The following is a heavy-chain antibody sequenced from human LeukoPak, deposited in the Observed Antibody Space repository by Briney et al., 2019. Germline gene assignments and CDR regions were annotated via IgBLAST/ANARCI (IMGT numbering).Heavy chain of an antibody. V-gene: IGHV4-59*12. CDR3: ARGLVTHVGLWNY. Sequence: SETLSLTCTVSGDSISSYYWTWIRQPPGKVLEWIGYISYSGSTNYNPSLKSRVTISLDTSKNHFSLKLSSVTAADTAVYYCARGLVTHVGLWNYWGQGSLVTVSS. J-gene: IGHJ4*02. CDR2: ISYSGST. D-gene: IGHD3-3*01. CDR1: GDSISSYY.